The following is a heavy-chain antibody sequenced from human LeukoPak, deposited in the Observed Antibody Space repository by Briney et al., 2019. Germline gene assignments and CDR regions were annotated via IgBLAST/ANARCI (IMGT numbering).Heavy chain of an antibody. J-gene: IGHJ4*02. CDR1: GGSISSNGYY. CDR3: ARHFCSGGRCHTYDY. V-gene: IGHV4-39*01. CDR2: FYYSGST. Sequence: PSETLSLTCTVSGGSISSNGYYWGRIPQPPGKGLDWFGSFYYSGSTFYSPSLKSLVTISVDTSKTQFSLNLISVTAEDTAVYYCARHFCSGGRCHTYDYWGQGTLVAVSS. D-gene: IGHD2-15*01.